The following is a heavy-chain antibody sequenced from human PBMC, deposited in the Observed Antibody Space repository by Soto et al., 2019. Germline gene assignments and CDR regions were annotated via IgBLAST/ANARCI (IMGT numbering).Heavy chain of an antibody. CDR2: IYYSGST. V-gene: IGHV4-39*01. CDR1: GDPITTNVYY. J-gene: IGHJ4*02. D-gene: IGHD2-8*01. CDR3: ARHVVFCTNDACYPRYFDY. Sequence: PSETLSLTCNVSGDPITTNVYYWGWIRQPPGKGLEWIGNIYYSGSTNYNPSLRSRVTISVDTSKNQFSLNLNSVTAADTAVYYCARHVVFCTNDACYPRYFDYWGQGTPVTVSS.